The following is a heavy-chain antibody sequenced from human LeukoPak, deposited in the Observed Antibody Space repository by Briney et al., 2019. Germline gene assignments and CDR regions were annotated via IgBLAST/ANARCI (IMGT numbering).Heavy chain of an antibody. D-gene: IGHD1-1*01. CDR3: AKCVNAAHYYYMDV. CDR1: GITFRSYA. CDR2: ISASGGTT. J-gene: IGHJ6*03. Sequence: GGSPRVTCAASGITFRSYAMSWVRQAPGKGLEWVSSISASGGTTYDADFVKGRFTISRDNSKNILFLHMNNLRAEDTAVFHCAKCVNAAHYYYMDVWGKRTTVIVSS. V-gene: IGHV3-23*01.